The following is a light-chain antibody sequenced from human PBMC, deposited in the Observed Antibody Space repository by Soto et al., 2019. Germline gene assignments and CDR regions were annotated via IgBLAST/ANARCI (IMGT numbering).Light chain of an antibody. CDR3: QKYNSAPSFT. V-gene: IGKV1-27*01. CDR2: AAS. CDR1: KGISNY. Sequence: DIQMTQSPSSLSASVGDRVTITCRASKGISNYLAWYQQKPGIVPKLLIYAASTLQSGVPSRFSGSGSVTDFTLTISSLQPEDVATYYCQKYNSAPSFTFGPGTKVDIK. J-gene: IGKJ3*01.